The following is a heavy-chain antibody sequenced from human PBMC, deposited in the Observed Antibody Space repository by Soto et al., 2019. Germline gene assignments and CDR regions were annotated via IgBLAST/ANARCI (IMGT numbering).Heavy chain of an antibody. Sequence: QVQLQESGPGLLKPSETLSLTCTVSGGSISSSYWSCIRQPPGKGLEWIAYVYYSGTTNYNPSLESRVTISIDTSTNQFSLRLTSVTAADTAVYYCARSVVHQWLVHDAFDIWGQGTLVTVSS. V-gene: IGHV4-59*01. CDR1: GGSISSSY. CDR2: VYYSGTT. D-gene: IGHD6-19*01. CDR3: ARSVVHQWLVHDAFDI. J-gene: IGHJ3*02.